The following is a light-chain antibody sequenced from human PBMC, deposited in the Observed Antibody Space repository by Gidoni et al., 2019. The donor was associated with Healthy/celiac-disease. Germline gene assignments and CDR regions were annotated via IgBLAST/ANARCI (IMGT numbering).Light chain of an antibody. CDR1: QSISSW. CDR2: KAS. V-gene: IGKV1-5*03. CDR3: QQYNSYSPYT. J-gene: IGKJ2*01. Sequence: DIQMTQSTSTLSASVGDRVTITCRASQSISSWLAWYQQKPGKAPKLLIYKASSLESGVPSRFSGSGSGTEFTLTISSLQPDDFATYYCQQYNSYSPYTCGQGTKLEIK.